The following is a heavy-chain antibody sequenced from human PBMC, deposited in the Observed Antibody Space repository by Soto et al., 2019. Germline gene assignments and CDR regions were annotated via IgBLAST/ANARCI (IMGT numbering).Heavy chain of an antibody. J-gene: IGHJ4*02. Sequence: GGSLRLSCAASGFTFSSYGMHWVRQAPGKGLEWVAVISYDGSNKYYADSVKGRFTISRDNSKNTLYLQMNSLRAEDTAVYYCAKDATAYSSSSMYDYWGQGTLVTVSS. CDR2: ISYDGSNK. CDR1: GFTFSSYG. V-gene: IGHV3-30*18. D-gene: IGHD6-6*01. CDR3: AKDATAYSSSSMYDY.